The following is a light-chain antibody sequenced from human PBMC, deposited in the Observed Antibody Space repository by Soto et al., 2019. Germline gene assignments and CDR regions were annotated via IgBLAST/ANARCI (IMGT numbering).Light chain of an antibody. CDR1: SGDVGGYNY. J-gene: IGLJ2*01. CDR2: EVT. CDR3: SSYTSISTLV. V-gene: IGLV2-14*01. Sequence: QSALTQPASVSGSPGQSITISCTGTSGDVGGYNYVSWYQQHPGKAPNLMIYEVTTRPSGVSNRFSGSKSGNTASLTISGLQAEDEADYYCSSYTSISTLVFGGGTQLTVL.